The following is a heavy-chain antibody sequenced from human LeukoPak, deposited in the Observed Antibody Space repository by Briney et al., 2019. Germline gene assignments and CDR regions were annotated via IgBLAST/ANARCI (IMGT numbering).Heavy chain of an antibody. Sequence: PSETLSLTCTVSGAPISSYYWTWIRQPPGKGLEWIGYIYYSGSTNYNPSLKSRVTISVDTSKNQFSLKLSSVTAADTAVYYCARDQGPYYGSGSDAFDIWGQGTMVTVSS. CDR3: ARDQGPYYGSGSDAFDI. CDR1: GAPISSYY. J-gene: IGHJ3*02. V-gene: IGHV4-59*01. CDR2: IYYSGST. D-gene: IGHD3-10*01.